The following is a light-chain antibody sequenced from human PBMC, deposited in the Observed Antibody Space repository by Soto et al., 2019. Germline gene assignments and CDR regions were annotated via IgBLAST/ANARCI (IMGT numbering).Light chain of an antibody. Sequence: QSVLTQPASVSGSPGQSITISCTGTSSDVGGYKYVSWYQQHPDKAPKLIIYEASNRPSGVSNRFSGSKAGNTASLTISGLQAEDEADYYCSSYTSTRIPVFGGGTKLTVL. V-gene: IGLV2-14*01. CDR2: EAS. J-gene: IGLJ2*01. CDR1: SSDVGGYKY. CDR3: SSYTSTRIPV.